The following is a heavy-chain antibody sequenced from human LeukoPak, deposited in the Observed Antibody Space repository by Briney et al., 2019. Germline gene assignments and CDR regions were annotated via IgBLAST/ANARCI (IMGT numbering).Heavy chain of an antibody. V-gene: IGHV3-33*01. CDR2: IWSDGSKK. CDR1: GFTFSSYG. CDR3: ARVGYDSSGSYPDY. D-gene: IGHD3-22*01. J-gene: IGHJ4*02. Sequence: GGSLRLSCAASGFTFSSYGMHWVRQAPGKGLEWVAVIWSDGSKKYYVDSVKGRFTISRDNSRNTLYLQMSSLRAEDTAVYYCARVGYDSSGSYPDYWGQGTLVTVSS.